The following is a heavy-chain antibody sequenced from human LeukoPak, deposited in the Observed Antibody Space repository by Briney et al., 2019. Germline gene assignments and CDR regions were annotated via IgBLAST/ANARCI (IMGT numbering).Heavy chain of an antibody. D-gene: IGHD3-22*01. CDR3: VKGSDSSGYYNFDY. Sequence: GGSLRLSCAASGFTFSIFGMHWVRQAPGKWLEWVAVISYDGSNKYYADSVKGRFTISRDNSKNTLYLQMSSLRAEDTAVYYCVKGSDSSGYYNFDYWGQGTLVTVSS. CDR1: GFTFSIFG. CDR2: ISYDGSNK. J-gene: IGHJ4*02. V-gene: IGHV3-30*18.